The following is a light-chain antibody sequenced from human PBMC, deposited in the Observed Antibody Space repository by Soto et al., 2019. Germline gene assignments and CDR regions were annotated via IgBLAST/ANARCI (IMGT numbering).Light chain of an antibody. Sequence: IQLTQSPSSLSASVGDRVTITCRPSQGISNFLAWYQQKPGKAPKLLIYAASTLQSGVPSRFSGSGSGTDFTLTISSLQPEDFATYYCQQSYSTSSITFGQGTRLEIK. V-gene: IGKV1-9*01. CDR2: AAS. J-gene: IGKJ5*01. CDR3: QQSYSTSSIT. CDR1: QGISNF.